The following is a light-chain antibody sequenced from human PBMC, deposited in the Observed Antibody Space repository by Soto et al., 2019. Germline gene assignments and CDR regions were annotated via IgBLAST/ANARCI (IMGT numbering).Light chain of an antibody. CDR1: QSISSW. J-gene: IGKJ1*01. CDR2: DAS. V-gene: IGKV1-5*01. Sequence: DTQMTQSPSTLSASVGDRLTITCRASQSISSWVAWYQQKPGKPPKLLIYDASSLESGVPSRFSGSGSGTDFSLTITSLQPDDSATYYCQQYHSYYPWTFGQGTKVDIK. CDR3: QQYHSYYPWT.